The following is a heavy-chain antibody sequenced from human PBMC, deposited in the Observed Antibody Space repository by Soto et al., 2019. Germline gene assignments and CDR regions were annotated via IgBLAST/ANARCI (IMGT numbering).Heavy chain of an antibody. V-gene: IGHV3-7*03. D-gene: IGHD2-2*02. CDR1: GFTLSNYW. J-gene: IGHJ4*02. CDR2: INQDGSQK. CDR3: ARIYCSSSSCYIDF. Sequence: GGSLRLSCAASGFTLSNYWMSWVRQAPGKGLEWVANINQDGSQKFYLDSVEGRFTISRDNARNSLYLQMNSLRAEDTAIYYCARIYCSSSSCYIDFWGRGILVTVSS.